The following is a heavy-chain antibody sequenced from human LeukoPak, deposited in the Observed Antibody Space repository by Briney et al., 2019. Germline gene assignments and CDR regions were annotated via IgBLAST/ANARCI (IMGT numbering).Heavy chain of an antibody. V-gene: IGHV3-23*01. CDR3: ARLWELPFDY. Sequence: GGSLRLSCAASGFTFSSYAMSWVRQAPGKGLEWVAGISGNGDRTYYGDSVKGRFTISRDNAKNTLYLQMNSLRAEDTAVYYCARLWELPFDYWGQGTLVTVSS. CDR1: GFTFSSYA. CDR2: ISGNGDRT. D-gene: IGHD1-26*01. J-gene: IGHJ4*02.